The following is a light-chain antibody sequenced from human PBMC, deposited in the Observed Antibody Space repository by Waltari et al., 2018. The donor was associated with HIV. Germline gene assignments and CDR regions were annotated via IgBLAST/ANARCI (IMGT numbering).Light chain of an antibody. CDR2: EVT. V-gene: IGLV2-23*02. CDR3: CSHAGTYTWV. CDR1: SSNVGSDDL. J-gene: IGLJ3*02. Sequence: QSALTQPASVSGSPGQSITISCTGTSSNVGSDDLVSWYQQHPGEAPKLIIYEVTKRPSGVSNRFSGSKSGNTASLTISGLQAEDEADYYCCSHAGTYTWVFGGGTKLTVL.